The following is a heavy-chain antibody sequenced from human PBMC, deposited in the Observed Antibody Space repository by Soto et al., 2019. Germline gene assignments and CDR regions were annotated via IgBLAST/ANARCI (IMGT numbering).Heavy chain of an antibody. CDR1: GFTVSSNY. CDR2: IYSGGST. J-gene: IGHJ6*02. V-gene: IGHV3-53*01. Sequence: LRLSCAASGFTVSSNYMSWVRQAPGKGLEWVSVIYSGGSTYYADSVKGRFTISRDNSKNTLYLQMNSLRAEDTAVYYCARDSRSYYYYYGMDVWGQGTTVTVSS. CDR3: ARDSRSYYYYYGMDV.